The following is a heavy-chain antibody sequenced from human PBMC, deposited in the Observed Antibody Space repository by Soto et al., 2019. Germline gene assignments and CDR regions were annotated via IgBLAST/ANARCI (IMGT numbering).Heavy chain of an antibody. D-gene: IGHD6-13*01. CDR1: GYSFTSYW. Sequence: GESLKISCKGSGYSFTSYWIGWVRQMPGKGLEWMGIIYPGDSDTRYSPSFQGQVTISADKSISTAYPQWSSLKASDTAMYYCARTSAAGKYYYAMDVWGQGTTVTVSS. J-gene: IGHJ6*02. CDR2: IYPGDSDT. V-gene: IGHV5-51*01. CDR3: ARTSAAGKYYYAMDV.